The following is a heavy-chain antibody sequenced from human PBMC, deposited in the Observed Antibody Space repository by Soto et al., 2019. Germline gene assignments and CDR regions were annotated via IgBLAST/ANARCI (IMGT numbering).Heavy chain of an antibody. J-gene: IGHJ4*02. Sequence: EVQLVESGGGLVQPGGSLRLSCAASGFTFSSYSMNWVRQAPGKGLEWVSYISSGSNTIYYADSVKGRVTISRDNAKNSRYLQMNSLRDEDTAVEYCARVGYSSPFDYWGQGTLLTVSS. D-gene: IGHD5-18*01. CDR2: ISSGSNTI. CDR1: GFTFSSYS. CDR3: ARVGYSSPFDY. V-gene: IGHV3-48*02.